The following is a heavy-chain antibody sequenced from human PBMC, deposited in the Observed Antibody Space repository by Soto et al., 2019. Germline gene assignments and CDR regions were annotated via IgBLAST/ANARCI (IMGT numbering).Heavy chain of an antibody. CDR1: GGSFFNYE. J-gene: IGHJ6*03. Sequence: QVQLQQWGAGLLKPSETLSLTCAVYGGSFFNYERTWIRQPPGKGLEWIGEIKHREDRNSETTNYNPTLQSRVAISVDTSKNKFSLKLTSGTAADTAVYYCAVASGYSNGWGNYYCDMDVWGKGTTVTVSS. V-gene: IGHV4-34*01. D-gene: IGHD6-19*01. CDR3: AVASGYSNGWGNYYCDMDV. CDR2: IKHREDRNSETT.